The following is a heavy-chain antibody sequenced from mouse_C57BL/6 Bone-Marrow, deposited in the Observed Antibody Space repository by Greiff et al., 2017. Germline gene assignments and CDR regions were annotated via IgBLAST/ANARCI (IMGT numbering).Heavy chain of an antibody. Sequence: EVQLQQSGPELVKPGASVKISCKASGYTFTDYYMNWVKQSHGKSLEWIGDINPNNGGTSYNQKFKGKATLTVDKSSSTAYMELRSLTSEDSAVYYCARIHSYYYAMDYGGQGTSVTVSS. CDR2: INPNNGGT. CDR1: GYTFTDYY. V-gene: IGHV1-26*01. CDR3: ARIHSYYYAMDY. J-gene: IGHJ4*01.